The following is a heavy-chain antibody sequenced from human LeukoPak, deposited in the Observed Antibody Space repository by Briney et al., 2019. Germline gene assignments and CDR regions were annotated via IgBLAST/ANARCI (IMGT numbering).Heavy chain of an antibody. CDR2: IYHSGST. J-gene: IGHJ4*02. V-gene: IGHV4-38-2*01. Sequence: PSETLSLTCAVSGYSISSGYYWGWIRRPPGKGLEWIGSIYHSGSTYYNPSLKSRVTISVDTSKNQFSLKLSSVTAADTAVYYCARGGYGDFIFDYWGQGTLVTVSS. CDR1: GYSISSGYY. D-gene: IGHD4-17*01. CDR3: ARGGYGDFIFDY.